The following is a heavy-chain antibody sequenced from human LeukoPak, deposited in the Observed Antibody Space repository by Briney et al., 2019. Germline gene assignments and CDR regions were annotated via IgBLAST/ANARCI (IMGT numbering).Heavy chain of an antibody. CDR3: ARDSRGSGSLDAFDI. CDR1: GFTFSSYG. Sequence: GGSLRLSCAASGFTFSSYGMHWVRQAPGKGLEWVAFIRYDGSNKYYADSVKGRFTISRDNSKNTLYLQMNSLRAEDTAVYYCARDSRGSGSLDAFDIWGQGTMVTVSS. D-gene: IGHD3-10*01. CDR2: IRYDGSNK. J-gene: IGHJ3*02. V-gene: IGHV3-30*02.